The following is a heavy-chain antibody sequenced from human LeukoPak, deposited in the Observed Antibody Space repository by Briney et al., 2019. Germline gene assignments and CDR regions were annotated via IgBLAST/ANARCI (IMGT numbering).Heavy chain of an antibody. V-gene: IGHV1-18*04. CDR1: GYTFSSYG. J-gene: IGHJ1*01. D-gene: IGHD4-11*01. Sequence: ASVKVSCKASGYTFSSYGISWVRQAPGQGLEWMGWISTYNGNTNYAQKPQRRVTMTTDPSTSTAYMELRSLRSDDTAVYYCARAALSVTNTRYVQPWGQGTLVTVSS. CDR3: ARAALSVTNTRYVQP. CDR2: ISTYNGNT.